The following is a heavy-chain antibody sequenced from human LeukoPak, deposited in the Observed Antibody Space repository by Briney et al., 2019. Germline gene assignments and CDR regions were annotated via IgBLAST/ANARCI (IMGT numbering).Heavy chain of an antibody. CDR3: ARPGPYGSGSYVDWFDP. Sequence: TGGSLRLSCSAPGFTFSSYWMSWVRQAPGKGLECVANIKQDGGEKYYVDSVKGRFTISRDNAKNSLYLQMNSLRVEDTAVYYCARPGPYGSGSYVDWFDPWGQGTLVTVSS. D-gene: IGHD3-10*01. J-gene: IGHJ5*02. CDR1: GFTFSSYW. V-gene: IGHV3-7*01. CDR2: IKQDGGEK.